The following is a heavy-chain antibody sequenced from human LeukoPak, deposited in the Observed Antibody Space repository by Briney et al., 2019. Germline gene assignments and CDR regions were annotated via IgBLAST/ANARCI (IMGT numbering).Heavy chain of an antibody. J-gene: IGHJ4*02. CDR3: ARDQGGSYGIALGY. CDR1: GYTFTGYY. Sequence: GASVKVSCKASGYTFTGYYIHWVRQAPGQGLEWMGWISAYNGNTNYAQKLQGRVTMTTDTSTSTAYMELRSLRSDDTAVYYCARDQGGSYGIALGYWGQGTLVTVSS. V-gene: IGHV1-18*04. CDR2: ISAYNGNT. D-gene: IGHD1-26*01.